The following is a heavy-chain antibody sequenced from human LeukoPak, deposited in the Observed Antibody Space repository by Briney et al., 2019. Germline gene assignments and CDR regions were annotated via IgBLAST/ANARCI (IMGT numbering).Heavy chain of an antibody. D-gene: IGHD1-26*01. V-gene: IGHV1-18*01. CDR2: ISAYNGNT. CDR1: GYTFTSYG. CDR3: ARDLFSGSYLGMNAFDI. Sequence: GASVKVSCKASGYTFTSYGISWVRKAPGQGLEWMGWISAYNGNTNYAQKLQGRVTMTTDTSTSTAYMELRSLRSDDTAVYYCARDLFSGSYLGMNAFDIWGQGTMVTVSS. J-gene: IGHJ3*02.